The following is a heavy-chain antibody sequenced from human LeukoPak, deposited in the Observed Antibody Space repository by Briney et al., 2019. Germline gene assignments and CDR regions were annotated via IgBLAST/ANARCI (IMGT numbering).Heavy chain of an antibody. J-gene: IGHJ5*01. V-gene: IGHV3-7*01. CDR1: GFTFSSHW. Sequence: GGSLRLSCAASGFTFSSHWMSWVRQAPGKGLEWVAYIKQDASDKYYADSVKGRFTISRDNSKNTLYLQMNSLRAEDTAVYYCARDSSGWFGYWGQGTLVTVSS. D-gene: IGHD6-19*01. CDR3: ARDSSGWFGY. CDR2: IKQDASDK.